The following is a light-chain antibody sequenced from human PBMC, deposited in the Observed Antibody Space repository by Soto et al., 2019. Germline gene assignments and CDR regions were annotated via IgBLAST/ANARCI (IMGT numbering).Light chain of an antibody. V-gene: IGLV1-47*01. CDR3: AGWDDSLSGXV. CDR1: SSNIGSNF. CDR2: RHR. J-gene: IGLJ1*01. Sequence: QSVLTQPPSASGTPGQRVTISCSGRSSNIGSNFVYWYQHLPGTAPNLFIYRHRPRPSAVPARFSGSKSGTSASLAISGLQSEDEADYYCAGWDDSLSGXVFGPGTKVTVL.